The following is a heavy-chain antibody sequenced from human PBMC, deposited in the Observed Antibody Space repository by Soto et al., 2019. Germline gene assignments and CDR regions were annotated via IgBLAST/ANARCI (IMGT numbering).Heavy chain of an antibody. CDR1: GGSISSGGYS. Sequence: PSETLSLTCAVSGGSISSGGYSWSWIRQPPGKGLDWIGYIYHSGSTYYNPSLKSRVTISVDRSKNQFSLKLSSVTAADTAVYYCARLVYDSSGYRPVWGQGNLVTVSS. CDR3: ARLVYDSSGYRPV. D-gene: IGHD3-22*01. CDR2: IYHSGST. V-gene: IGHV4-30-2*01. J-gene: IGHJ4*02.